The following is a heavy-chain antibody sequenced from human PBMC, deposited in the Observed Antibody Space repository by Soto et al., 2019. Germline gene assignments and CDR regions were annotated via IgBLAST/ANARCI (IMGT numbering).Heavy chain of an antibody. Sequence: QVQLVQSGAEVKKPGSSVKVSCKASGGTFSSYAISWVRQAPGQGLEWLGGIIPIFGTANYAQKFQGRVKITADKSPSTAYMELSSLRSEDTAVYYCARSAAGRAPRRYYYYGMDVCGQGTTVTVSS. J-gene: IGHJ6*02. D-gene: IGHD6-13*01. CDR2: IIPIFGTA. CDR1: GGTFSSYA. V-gene: IGHV1-69*06. CDR3: ARSAAGRAPRRYYYYGMDV.